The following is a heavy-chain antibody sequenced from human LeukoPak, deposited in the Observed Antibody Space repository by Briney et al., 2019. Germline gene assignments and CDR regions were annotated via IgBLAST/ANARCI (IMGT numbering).Heavy chain of an antibody. CDR3: TKGIELERPFDY. D-gene: IGHD1-1*01. V-gene: IGHV3-23*01. J-gene: IGHJ4*02. CDR1: GFTFSSYA. CDR2: LSGNGHST. Sequence: PGGSLRLSCAASGFTFSSYAMSWVRQAPGKGLEWVSTLSGNGHSTYDADSVKGRFTISRDYSKNTLHLQMNSLRAEDTAVYYRTKGIELERPFDYWGQGTLVTVSS.